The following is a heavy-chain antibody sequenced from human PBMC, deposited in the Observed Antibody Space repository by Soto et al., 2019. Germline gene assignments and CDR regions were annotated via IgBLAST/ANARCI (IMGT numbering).Heavy chain of an antibody. J-gene: IGHJ4*02. Sequence: ASVKVSCKASGYTFTGYYMHWVRQAPGQGLEWMGWINPNSGGTNYAQKFQGWVTMTRDTSISKAYMELSRLRSDDTAVYYCASTAYYDSSGYYLAYWGQGTLVTVSS. V-gene: IGHV1-2*04. CDR2: INPNSGGT. CDR1: GYTFTGYY. D-gene: IGHD3-22*01. CDR3: ASTAYYDSSGYYLAY.